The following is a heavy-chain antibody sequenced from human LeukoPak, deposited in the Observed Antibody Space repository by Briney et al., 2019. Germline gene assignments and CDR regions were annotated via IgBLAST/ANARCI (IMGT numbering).Heavy chain of an antibody. Sequence: PSETLSLTCAVYGGSFSGYYWSWIRQPAGKGLEWIGRIYTSGSTNYNPSLKSRVTMSVDTSKNQFSLKLSSVTAADTAVYYCAREAPFCSSTSCYISAFDIWGQGTVVTVSS. D-gene: IGHD2-2*02. J-gene: IGHJ3*02. CDR2: IYTSGST. CDR3: AREAPFCSSTSCYISAFDI. V-gene: IGHV4-4*07. CDR1: GGSFSGYY.